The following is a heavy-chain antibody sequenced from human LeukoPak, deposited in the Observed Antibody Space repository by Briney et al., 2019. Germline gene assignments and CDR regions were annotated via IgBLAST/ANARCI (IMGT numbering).Heavy chain of an antibody. CDR3: AKRNSGNYFDD. Sequence: PGGSLRLSCAASGFTFSDCAMSWVRQAPGKGLEWVAVIWYDGSNKYYADSVKGRFTLSRDNSKNTLYLQMNSLRAEDTAVYYCAKRNSGNYFDDWGQGSLVTVSS. CDR1: GFTFSDCA. CDR2: IWYDGSNK. V-gene: IGHV3-33*06. J-gene: IGHJ4*02. D-gene: IGHD1-26*01.